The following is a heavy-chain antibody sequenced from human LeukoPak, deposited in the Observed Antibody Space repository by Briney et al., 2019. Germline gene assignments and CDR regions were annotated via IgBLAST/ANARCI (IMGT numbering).Heavy chain of an antibody. J-gene: IGHJ4*02. V-gene: IGHV3-30-3*01. D-gene: IGHD6-13*01. CDR3: AREGYSSSWYGGGFDY. CDR2: ISYDGSNK. CDR1: GFTFSSYA. Sequence: GGSLRLSCAASGFTFSSYAMHWVRQAPGKGLEWVAVISYDGSNKYYADSVKGRFTISRDNSKNTLYLQMNSLRAEDTAVYYCAREGYSSSWYGGGFDYWGQGTLVTVSS.